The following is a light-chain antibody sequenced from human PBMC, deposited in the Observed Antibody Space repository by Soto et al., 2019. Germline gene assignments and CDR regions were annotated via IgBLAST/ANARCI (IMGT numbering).Light chain of an antibody. Sequence: DIVMTQSPLSLPVTPGEPASISCRSSQSLLHSNGYNYLDWYLQKPGQSPQLLIYLGSNRDYGVPDRISGSGSGTDFTLKISRVEAEDVGVYYCMQALQTITFGQGTRLEIK. J-gene: IGKJ5*01. CDR1: QSLLHSNGYNY. CDR3: MQALQTIT. CDR2: LGS. V-gene: IGKV2-28*01.